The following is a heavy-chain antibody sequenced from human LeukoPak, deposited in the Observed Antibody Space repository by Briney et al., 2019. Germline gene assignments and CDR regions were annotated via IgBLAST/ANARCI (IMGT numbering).Heavy chain of an antibody. D-gene: IGHD3-9*01. CDR1: GFTFSSYS. CDR2: ISSSSSYI. V-gene: IGHV3-21*01. CDR3: ARSSYYDILTGYYNQYNWFDP. Sequence: PGGSLRLSCAASGFTFSSYSMNWVRQAPGKGLEWVSSISSSSSYIYYADSVKGRFTISRDNAKNSLYLQMNSLRAEDTAVYYCARSSYYDILTGYYNQYNWFDPWSQGTLVTVSS. J-gene: IGHJ5*02.